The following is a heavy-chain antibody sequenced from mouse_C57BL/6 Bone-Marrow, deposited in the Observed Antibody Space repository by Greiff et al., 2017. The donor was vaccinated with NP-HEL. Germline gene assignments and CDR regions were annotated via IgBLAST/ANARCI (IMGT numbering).Heavy chain of an antibody. CDR1: GYTFTGYW. V-gene: IGHV1-9*01. CDR2: ILPGSGST. Sequence: QVQLQQSGAELMKPGASVKLSCKATGYTFTGYWIEWVKQRPAHGLEWIGEILPGSGSTNYNEKFKGKATFTADTSSNTAYMQLSSLTTEDSAIYYCATSITTVVTTDFDYWGQGTTLTVSS. J-gene: IGHJ2*01. CDR3: ATSITTVVTTDFDY. D-gene: IGHD1-1*01.